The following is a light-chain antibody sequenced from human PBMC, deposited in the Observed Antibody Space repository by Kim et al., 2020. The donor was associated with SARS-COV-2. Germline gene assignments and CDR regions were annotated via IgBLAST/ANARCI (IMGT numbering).Light chain of an antibody. Sequence: PGQSFTVSCTVTSIDICAYENVSWYQQHPGKAPNLMISEVSKRSSGVPDRFSASKSGNTASLTVSGLQAEDEADYYCCSYARTSYVFGTGTKVTVL. V-gene: IGLV2-8*01. CDR3: CSYARTSYV. J-gene: IGLJ1*01. CDR1: SIDICAYEN. CDR2: EVS.